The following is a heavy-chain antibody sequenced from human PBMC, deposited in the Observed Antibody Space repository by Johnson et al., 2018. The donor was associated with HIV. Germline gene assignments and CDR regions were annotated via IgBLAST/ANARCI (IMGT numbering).Heavy chain of an antibody. CDR2: IYSGGST. V-gene: IGHV3-NL1*01. CDR1: GFTFSSYG. CDR3: ARSTPRYYAFDI. Sequence: QVHLVESGGGVVQPGRSLRLSCAASGFTFSSYGMHWVRQAPGKGLEWVAVIYSGGSTYYADSVKGRFTISRDNSKNTLYLPMNSLRAEDTAVYYCARSTPRYYAFDIWGQGTMVTVSS. D-gene: IGHD2-2*01. J-gene: IGHJ3*02.